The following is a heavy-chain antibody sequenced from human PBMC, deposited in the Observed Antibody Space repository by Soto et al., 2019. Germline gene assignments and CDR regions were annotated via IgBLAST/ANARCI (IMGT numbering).Heavy chain of an antibody. CDR1: GYTFTSYG. Sequence: ASVKVSCKASGYTFTSYGISWVRRAPGQGLEWMGWISAYNGNTNYAQKLQGRVTMTTDTSTSTAYMELRSLRSDDTAVYYCARDRSYDFWSGYWGAFDIWGQGTMVTVSS. D-gene: IGHD3-3*01. J-gene: IGHJ3*02. CDR2: ISAYNGNT. CDR3: ARDRSYDFWSGYWGAFDI. V-gene: IGHV1-18*01.